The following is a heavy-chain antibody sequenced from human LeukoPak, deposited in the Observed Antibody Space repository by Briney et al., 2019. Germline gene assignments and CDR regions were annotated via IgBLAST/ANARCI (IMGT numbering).Heavy chain of an antibody. CDR3: VRDDEYYYDSSGYSFDY. V-gene: IGHV7-4-1*02. CDR1: GGTFSSYA. CDR2: INSNTGNP. Sequence: ASVKVSCKASGGTFSSYAISWVRQAPGQGPEWMGWINSNTGNPTYAQDFAGRFVFSLDTSVSTAYLHISSLKAEDTAVYYCVRDDEYYYDSSGYSFDYWGQGTLVTVSS. J-gene: IGHJ4*02. D-gene: IGHD3-22*01.